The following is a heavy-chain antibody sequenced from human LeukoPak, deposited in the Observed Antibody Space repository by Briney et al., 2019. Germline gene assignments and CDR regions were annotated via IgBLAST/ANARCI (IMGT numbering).Heavy chain of an antibody. CDR1: GFAFSNYG. D-gene: IGHD2-15*01. CDR3: AKVWYCFYYYYMDL. CDR2: IRYAGNNK. Sequence: GGTLRLSCAASGFAFSNYGMHWVRQAPGKGLEWVAFIRYAGNNKYYADSVKGGFTISRDNSKNTLYMQMNSLRAEDTAVYYCAKVWYCFYYYYMDLWGKGTTVTISS. V-gene: IGHV3-30*02. J-gene: IGHJ6*03.